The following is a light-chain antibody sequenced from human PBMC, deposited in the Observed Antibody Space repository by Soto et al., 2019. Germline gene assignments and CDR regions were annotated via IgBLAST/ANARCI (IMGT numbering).Light chain of an antibody. CDR2: KAS. CDR3: QQYNSYLT. J-gene: IGKJ3*01. CDR1: QSISSW. V-gene: IGKV1-5*03. Sequence: DIHMTQSPSTLSASVGDRVTITCRASQSISSWLAWYQQKPGKAPKLLIYKASSLESGVPSRFSGSGSGTEFTLTISSLQPDDFATYYCQQYNSYLTFGPGTKVDIK.